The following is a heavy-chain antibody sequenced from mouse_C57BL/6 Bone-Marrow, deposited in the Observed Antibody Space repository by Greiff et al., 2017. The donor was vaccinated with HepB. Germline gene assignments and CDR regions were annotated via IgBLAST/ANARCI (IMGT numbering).Heavy chain of an antibody. CDR2: INPGSGGT. CDR1: GYAFTNYL. V-gene: IGHV1-54*01. J-gene: IGHJ2*01. CDR3: ARRFYYSNYVYVDY. D-gene: IGHD2-5*01. Sequence: QVQLQQSGAELVRPGTSVKVSCKASGYAFTNYLIEWVKQRPGQGLEWIGVINPGSGGTNYNEKFKGKATLTADKSSSTAYMQLSSLTSEDSAVYFCARRFYYSNYVYVDYWGQGTTLTVSS.